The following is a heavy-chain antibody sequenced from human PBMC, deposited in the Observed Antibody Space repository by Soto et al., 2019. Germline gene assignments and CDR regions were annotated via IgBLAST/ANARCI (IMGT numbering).Heavy chain of an antibody. J-gene: IGHJ4*02. V-gene: IGHV4-31*03. CDR3: ATLVHDSSGYHLDY. CDR2: IYYSGST. Sequence: QVQLQESGPGLVKPSQTLSLTCTVSGGSISSGGYYWSWIRQHPGKGLEWIGYIYYSGSTYYNPPLKSRVTMSLDTSKDQFSLRLSSVTAADTAVYYCATLVHDSSGYHLDYWGQGTLVIVSS. D-gene: IGHD3-22*01. CDR1: GGSISSGGYY.